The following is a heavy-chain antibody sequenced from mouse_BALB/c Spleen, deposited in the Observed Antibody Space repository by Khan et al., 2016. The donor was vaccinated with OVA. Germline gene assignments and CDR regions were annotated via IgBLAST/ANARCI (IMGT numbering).Heavy chain of an antibody. CDR2: INPGSGNT. J-gene: IGHJ3*01. CDR3: ARGGYGTLAY. Sequence: QVQLQQSGAELVRPGTSVKVSCKASGYAFTDYLIEWVKQRPGQGLEWIGVINPGSGNTYYNEKFKGKATLTADKSSSTAYMQLSSLTSDDSAVYFCARGGYGTLAYWGQGTPVTVSA. V-gene: IGHV1-54*01. D-gene: IGHD2-1*01. CDR1: GYAFTDYL.